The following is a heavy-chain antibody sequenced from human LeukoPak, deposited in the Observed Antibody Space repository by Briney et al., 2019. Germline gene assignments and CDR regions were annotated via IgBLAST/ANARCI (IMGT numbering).Heavy chain of an antibody. CDR1: GFTFSNYY. D-gene: IGHD3-16*02. CDR2: ISASGSPI. Sequence: GGSLRLSCAASGFTFSNYYMHWIRQAPGKGLEWISYISASGSPIYYADSVKGRFTISRDNAKDSVYLQMNSLRAEDTALYYCAKERYDYVWGSYRFYYFDYWGQGTLVTVSS. CDR3: AKERYDYVWGSYRFYYFDY. J-gene: IGHJ4*02. V-gene: IGHV3-11*01.